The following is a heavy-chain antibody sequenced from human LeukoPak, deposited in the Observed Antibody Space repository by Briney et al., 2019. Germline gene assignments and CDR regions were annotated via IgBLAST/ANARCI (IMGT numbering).Heavy chain of an antibody. CDR3: ARDVHGDSRRGDWLDP. CDR2: VSVHSGYT. J-gene: IGHJ5*02. CDR1: SDNLGTYG. D-gene: IGHD7-27*01. Sequence: ASLKVSCKPSSDNLGTYGVSWLRQAPGQGLEWMGWVSVHSGYTKYSQKVQGRVTMTTDRSTSTVYMELKSLRSDDPAVYYCARDVHGDSRRGDWLDPWGQGTLVTVSS. V-gene: IGHV1-18*01.